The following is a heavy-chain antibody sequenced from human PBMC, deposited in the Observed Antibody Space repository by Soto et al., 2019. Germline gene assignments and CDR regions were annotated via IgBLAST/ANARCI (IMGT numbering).Heavy chain of an antibody. CDR3: ARSGYSYGHEHKPYYYYGMDV. CDR1: SGSISSSNW. D-gene: IGHD5-18*01. CDR2: IYHSGST. Sequence: SETLSLTCAVSSGSISSSNWWSWVRQPPGKGLEWIREIYHSGSTNYNPSLKSRVTISVDKSKNQFSLKLSSVTAADTAVYYCARSGYSYGHEHKPYYYYGMDVWGQGTTVTVS. J-gene: IGHJ6*02. V-gene: IGHV4-4*02.